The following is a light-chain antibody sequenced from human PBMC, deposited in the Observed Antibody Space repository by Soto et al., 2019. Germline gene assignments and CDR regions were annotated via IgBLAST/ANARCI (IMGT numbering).Light chain of an antibody. Sequence: EIVVTQSPGAVSLSPGESATLSCRASQSVSNTHVAWYQQRPGQAPRLLIYGASTRAPGFPARFSGSGSGTDFTLTISSLEPEDFALYYCQQRNTWPITFGHGTRLEI. V-gene: IGKV3D-20*02. CDR1: QSVSNTH. J-gene: IGKJ5*01. CDR2: GAS. CDR3: QQRNTWPIT.